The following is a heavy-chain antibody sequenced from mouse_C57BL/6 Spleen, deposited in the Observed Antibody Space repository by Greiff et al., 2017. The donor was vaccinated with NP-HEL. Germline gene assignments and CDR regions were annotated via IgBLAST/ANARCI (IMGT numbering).Heavy chain of an antibody. CDR2: IYPGDGDT. J-gene: IGHJ4*01. Sequence: QVHVKQSGAELVKPGASVKISCKASGYAFSSYWMNWVKQRPGKGLEWIGQIYPGDGDTNYNGKFKGKATLTADKSSSTAYMQLSSLTSEDSAVYFCARWLLYAMDYWGQGTSVTVSS. V-gene: IGHV1-80*01. D-gene: IGHD2-3*01. CDR3: ARWLLYAMDY. CDR1: GYAFSSYW.